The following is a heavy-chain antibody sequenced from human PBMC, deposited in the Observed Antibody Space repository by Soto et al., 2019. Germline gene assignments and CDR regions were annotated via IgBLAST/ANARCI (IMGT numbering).Heavy chain of an antibody. J-gene: IGHJ4*02. V-gene: IGHV1-2*04. CDR3: ATRPKKLAAAGLYFDY. CDR1: GYTFTGYY. Sequence: ASVKVSCKASGYTFTGYYMHWVRQAPGQGLEWMGWINPNSGGTNYAQKFQGWVTMTRDTSISTAYMELSRLRSDDTAVYYCATRPKKLAAAGLYFDYWGQGTLVTVSS. D-gene: IGHD6-13*01. CDR2: INPNSGGT.